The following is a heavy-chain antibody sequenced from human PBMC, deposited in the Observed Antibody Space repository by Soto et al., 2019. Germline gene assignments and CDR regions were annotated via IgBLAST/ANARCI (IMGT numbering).Heavy chain of an antibody. V-gene: IGHV2-5*02. CDR2: IYWDDDK. D-gene: IGHD7-27*01. Sequence: QITLKESGPTLVKPTQTLTLTCTFSGFSLSTSGVGVGWIRQPPGKALEWLALIYWDDDKRYSPSLKSRLTITTATSKNQVVLTMTTMDPVDTATYYCAHSLIPNWGSRGAFDYWGQGTLVTVSS. CDR1: GFSLSTSGVG. J-gene: IGHJ4*02. CDR3: AHSLIPNWGSRGAFDY.